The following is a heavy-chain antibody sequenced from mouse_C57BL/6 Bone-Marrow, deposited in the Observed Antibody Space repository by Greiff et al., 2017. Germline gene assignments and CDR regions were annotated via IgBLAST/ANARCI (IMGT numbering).Heavy chain of an antibody. V-gene: IGHV5-4*01. J-gene: IGHJ1*03. CDR2: ISYGGSYT. CDR3: ARDRGYGYCDV. CDR1: GYTFSSYA. Sequence: EVQVVQSGGGLVKPGGSLKLSCAASGYTFSSYAMSWVRQNPEKRLEWVATISYGGSYTNYPDNVKGRFTISRDKATSNLYLHMSHLKSEDSAMYYCARDRGYGYCDVWGTGTTVTVTS.